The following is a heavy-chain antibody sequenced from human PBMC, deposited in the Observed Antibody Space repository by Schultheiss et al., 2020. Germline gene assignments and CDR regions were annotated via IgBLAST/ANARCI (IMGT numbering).Heavy chain of an antibody. CDR3: ASLGVGTTQYYGMDV. CDR1: GFTFSSYA. Sequence: WGSLRLSCAASGFTFSSYAMNWVRQAPGKGLEWVSSISSSSSYIYYADSVKGRFTISRDNAKNSLYQQMNSLRAEDTAVYYCASLGVGTTQYYGMDVWGQGTTVTVSS. D-gene: IGHD1-1*01. CDR2: ISSSSSYI. J-gene: IGHJ6*02. V-gene: IGHV3-21*01.